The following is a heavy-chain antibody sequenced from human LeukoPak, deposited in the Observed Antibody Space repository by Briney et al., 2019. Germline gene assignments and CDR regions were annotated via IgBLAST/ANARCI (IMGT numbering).Heavy chain of an antibody. CDR1: GFTFSSYG. J-gene: IGHJ4*02. D-gene: IGHD6-13*01. Sequence: GGSLRLSCAASGFTFSSYGMHWVRQAPGRGLEWVSSITAIDGRTYYADSVRGRFTISRDNSKNTVYLQLNSLRAGDTAIYYCTKDRRGPAAGTWYFDSWGQGTLVTASS. CDR2: ITAIDGRT. CDR3: TKDRRGPAAGTWYFDS. V-gene: IGHV3-23*01.